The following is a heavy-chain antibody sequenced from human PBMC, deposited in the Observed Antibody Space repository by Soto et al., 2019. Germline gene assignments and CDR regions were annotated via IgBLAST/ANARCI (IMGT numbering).Heavy chain of an antibody. J-gene: IGHJ4*02. D-gene: IGHD1-26*01. CDR3: ARDAGRSGSYLAY. Sequence: QVQLVESGGGVVQPGRSLRLSCAASGFTFSSYAMHWVRQAPGKGLEWVAVISYDGSNKYYADSVKGRFTISRDNSKNTLYLQMNSLRAEDTAVYYCARDAGRSGSYLAYCGQGTLVTVSS. CDR1: GFTFSSYA. CDR2: ISYDGSNK. V-gene: IGHV3-30-3*01.